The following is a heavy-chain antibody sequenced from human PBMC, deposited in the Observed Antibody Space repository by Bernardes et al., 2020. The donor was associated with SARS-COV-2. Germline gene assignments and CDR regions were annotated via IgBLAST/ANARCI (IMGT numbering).Heavy chain of an antibody. CDR3: ARRQTNCTGGRCFSGGMDV. Sequence: GESLKIYCKASGYTFINNWIAWVRQRPGKGLEWMGTIYPGDSDTRYSPSFQGQVTVSADKSINTAYLHWSSLKASDTAIYYCARRQTNCTGGRCFSGGMDVWGQGTTVTVSS. V-gene: IGHV5-51*01. D-gene: IGHD2-15*01. CDR1: GYTFINNW. CDR2: IYPGDSDT. J-gene: IGHJ6*02.